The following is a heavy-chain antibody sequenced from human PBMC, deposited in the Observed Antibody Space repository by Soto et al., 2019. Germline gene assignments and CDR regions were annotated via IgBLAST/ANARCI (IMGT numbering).Heavy chain of an antibody. D-gene: IGHD3-9*01. J-gene: IGHJ5*02. CDR3: ARAARYFDWLFHVWFAP. Sequence: SVKVSCKASGGTFSSYAISWVRQAPGQGLEWMGGIIPIFGTANYAQKFQGRVTITADESTSTAYMELSSLRSEDTAVYYCARAARYFDWLFHVWFAPWGQGTLVTVSS. CDR2: IIPIFGTA. V-gene: IGHV1-69*13. CDR1: GGTFSSYA.